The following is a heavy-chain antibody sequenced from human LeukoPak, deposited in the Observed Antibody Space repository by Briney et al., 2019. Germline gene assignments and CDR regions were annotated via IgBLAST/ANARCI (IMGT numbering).Heavy chain of an antibody. J-gene: IGHJ3*02. V-gene: IGHV3-7*03. D-gene: IGHD5-18*01. Sequence: GGSLRLSCAASGFTFSSYWMSWVRQAPGKGLEWVANIKQDGSGKYYVDSVKGRFTISRDNAKNSLYLQMNSLRAEDTAVYYCARGGYSYTFDIWGQGTMVTVSS. CDR2: IKQDGSGK. CDR1: GFTFSSYW. CDR3: ARGGYSYTFDI.